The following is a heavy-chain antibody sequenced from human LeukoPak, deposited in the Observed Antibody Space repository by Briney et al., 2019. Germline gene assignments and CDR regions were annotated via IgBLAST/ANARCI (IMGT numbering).Heavy chain of an antibody. D-gene: IGHD3-22*01. CDR1: GFTFSSYS. Sequence: GGSLRLSCAASGFTFSSYSMNWVRQAPGKGLEWVSSISSSSSYIYYADSVKGRFTISRDNAKNSLYLQMNSLRAEDTAVYYCARDGYYYYDSSGYYYLFDYWGQGTLVTVSS. J-gene: IGHJ4*02. CDR2: ISSSSSYI. CDR3: ARDGYYYYDSSGYYYLFDY. V-gene: IGHV3-21*01.